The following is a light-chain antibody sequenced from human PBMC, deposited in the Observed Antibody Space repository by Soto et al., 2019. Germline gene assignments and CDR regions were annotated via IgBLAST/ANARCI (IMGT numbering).Light chain of an antibody. Sequence: QSVLTQPASVSGSPGQSITISCTGTNSDVGTHNLVSWYQQHPGKAPKLIIYEGTKRPSGVSNRFSGSKSGNTASLTISGLQAEDEADYYCVSYTTSASYVFGTGTKVTVL. CDR2: EGT. CDR1: NSDVGTHNL. V-gene: IGLV2-14*02. CDR3: VSYTTSASYV. J-gene: IGLJ1*01.